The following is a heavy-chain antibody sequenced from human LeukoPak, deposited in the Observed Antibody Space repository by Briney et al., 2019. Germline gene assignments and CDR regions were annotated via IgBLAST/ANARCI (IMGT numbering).Heavy chain of an antibody. V-gene: IGHV3-21*04. CDR3: ATQERVVDSTYGMDV. J-gene: IGHJ6*02. D-gene: IGHD3-22*01. Sequence: GGSLRLSCAASGFTFSSYSMNWVRQAPGKGLEWVSSISSSSRYIYYADSVKGRFTISRDNSKNTLYLQMNSLRAEDTAVYYCATQERVVDSTYGMDVWGQGTTVTVSS. CDR1: GFTFSSYS. CDR2: ISSSSRYI.